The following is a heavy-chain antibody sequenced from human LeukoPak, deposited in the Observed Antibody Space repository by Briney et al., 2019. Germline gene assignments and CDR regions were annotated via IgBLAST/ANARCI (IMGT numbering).Heavy chain of an antibody. D-gene: IGHD3-10*01. CDR1: GLTFSSYW. CDR2: ISHTGSTM. J-gene: IGHJ6*02. CDR3: AIPPLSGTGSSRPLAGMDV. V-gene: IGHV3-48*04. Sequence: GGSLRLSCAASGLTFSSYWMSWVRQAPGKGLEWVSYISHTGSTMSYADSVKGRFTISRDNARNSLYLQMNSLRAEDTAVYYCAIPPLSGTGSSRPLAGMDVWGQGTTVTVSS.